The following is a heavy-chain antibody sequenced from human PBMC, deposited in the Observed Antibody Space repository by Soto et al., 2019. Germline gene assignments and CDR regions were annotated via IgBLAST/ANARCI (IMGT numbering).Heavy chain of an antibody. CDR1: GGTFSSYA. CDR3: ARERRGIAVAGSSFDY. Sequence: ASVKVSCKASGGTFSSYAISWVRQAPGQGLEWMGGIIPIFGTANYTQKFRGRVTITADESTSTAYMELSSLRSEDTAVYYCARERRGIAVAGSSFDYWGQGTLVTVSS. D-gene: IGHD6-19*01. V-gene: IGHV1-69*13. J-gene: IGHJ4*02. CDR2: IIPIFGTA.